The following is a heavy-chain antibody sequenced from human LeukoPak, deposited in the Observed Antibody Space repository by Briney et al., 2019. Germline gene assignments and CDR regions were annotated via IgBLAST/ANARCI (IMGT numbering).Heavy chain of an antibody. CDR2: IYHSGST. CDR3: ARDPLNWFDP. V-gene: IGHV4-59*12. Sequence: SETLSLTCTVSGGSISSYYWSWIRHPPGKGLEWIGTIYHSGSTYYNPSLKSRVTVSIDTSKNQFSLKLSSVTAADTAVYYCARDPLNWFDPWGQGTLVIVSS. CDR1: GGSISSYY. J-gene: IGHJ5*02.